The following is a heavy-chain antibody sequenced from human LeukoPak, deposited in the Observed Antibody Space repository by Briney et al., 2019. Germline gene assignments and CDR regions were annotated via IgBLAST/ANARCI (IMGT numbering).Heavy chain of an antibody. CDR1: GASISSHY. J-gene: IGHJ4*02. D-gene: IGHD3-22*01. CDR2: IYYSGST. Sequence: SETLSLTCTVSGASISSHYWSWIRQPPGKGLEWIGSIYYSGSTYYNPSLKSRVTISVDTSKNQFSLKLSSVTAADTAVYYCARESYYDSSGYYYFDYWGQGTLVTVSS. CDR3: ARESYYDSSGYYYFDY. V-gene: IGHV4-39*07.